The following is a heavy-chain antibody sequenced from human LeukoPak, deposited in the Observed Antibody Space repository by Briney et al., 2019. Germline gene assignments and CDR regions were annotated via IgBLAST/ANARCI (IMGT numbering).Heavy chain of an antibody. D-gene: IGHD3-9*01. CDR3: AGDRDWSFDY. CDR2: ISGSSSAK. CDR1: GFAFSEYP. V-gene: IGHV3-48*04. Sequence: GGSLRLSCAASGFAFSEYPMNWVRQAPGRGLEWVSNISGSSSAKNYADSVRGRFTISRDNANNSLYLEMSRQRAEDTAVYYCAGDRDWSFDYWGQGTLVTVSS. J-gene: IGHJ4*02.